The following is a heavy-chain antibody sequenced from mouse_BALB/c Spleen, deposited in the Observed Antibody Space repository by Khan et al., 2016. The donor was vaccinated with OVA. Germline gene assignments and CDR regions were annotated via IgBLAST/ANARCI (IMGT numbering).Heavy chain of an antibody. D-gene: IGHD1-1*01. CDR2: ISSGGSYT. CDR3: ASELFTTVVATPFAY. V-gene: IGHV5-9-3*01. Sequence: EVQLQESGGGLVKPGGSLKLSCAVSGFTFSNYAMSWVRQTPEKRLEWVATISSGGSYTYYPDSVQGRFTISRDNAKNTLYLQMSSLRSEDTAIXNCASELFTTVVATPFAYWGQGTLVTVSA. CDR1: GFTFSNYA. J-gene: IGHJ3*01.